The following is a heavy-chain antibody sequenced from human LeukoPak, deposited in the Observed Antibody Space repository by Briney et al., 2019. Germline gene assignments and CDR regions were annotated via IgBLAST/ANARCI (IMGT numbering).Heavy chain of an antibody. CDR3: ARDAQWLPPSYNWFDP. CDR1: GYTFTGYY. D-gene: IGHD6-19*01. V-gene: IGHV1-2*02. J-gene: IGHJ5*02. CDR2: INPNSGGT. Sequence: ASVKVSCKASGYTFTGYYMHWVRQAPGQGLEWMGWINPNSGGTNYAQKFQGRVTMTRDTSISTAYMELSRLRSDDTAVYYCARDAQWLPPSYNWFDPWGQGTLVTVSS.